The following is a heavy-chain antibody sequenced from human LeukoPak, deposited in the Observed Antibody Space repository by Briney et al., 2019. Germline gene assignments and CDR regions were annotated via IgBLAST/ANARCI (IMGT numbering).Heavy chain of an antibody. Sequence: ASVKVSCKASGYTFTDYYMNWVQQAPGQGLEWMGWIHPNSGGTNYAQKFQGRVTMTRDTSISTAYMELSRLTFDDTAVYYCGRKSASRKTSEFDYWGQGTLVTVSS. CDR1: GYTFTDYY. CDR2: IHPNSGGT. CDR3: GRKSASRKTSEFDY. D-gene: IGHD2-2*01. V-gene: IGHV1-2*02. J-gene: IGHJ4*02.